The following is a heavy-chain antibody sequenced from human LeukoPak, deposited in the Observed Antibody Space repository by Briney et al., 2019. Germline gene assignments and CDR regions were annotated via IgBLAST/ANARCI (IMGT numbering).Heavy chain of an antibody. V-gene: IGHV4-30-4*08. CDR1: GGSISSGDYY. Sequence: SQTLSLTCTVSGGSISSGDYYWSWIRQPPGKGLEWIGYIYYSGSTYYNPSLKSRVTISVDTSKNQFSLKLSSVTAADTAVSYCVRDGLSTYVYDYWGQGTLVTVSP. CDR2: IYYSGST. D-gene: IGHD3-10*02. CDR3: VRDGLSTYVYDY. J-gene: IGHJ4*02.